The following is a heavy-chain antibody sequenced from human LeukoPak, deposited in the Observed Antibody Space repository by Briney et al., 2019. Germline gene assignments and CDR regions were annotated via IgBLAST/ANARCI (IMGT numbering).Heavy chain of an antibody. V-gene: IGHV1-8*03. CDR1: GYTFTSYD. CDR3: ARGPMELRYYYYYMDV. Sequence: GASVKVSCKASGYTFTSYDINWVRQATGQGLEWMGWMNPNSGNTGYAQKFQGRVTITRNTSISTAYMELSSLRSEDTAVYYCARGPMELRYYYYYMDVWGQGTLVTVSS. CDR2: MNPNSGNT. D-gene: IGHD1-7*01. J-gene: IGHJ6*03.